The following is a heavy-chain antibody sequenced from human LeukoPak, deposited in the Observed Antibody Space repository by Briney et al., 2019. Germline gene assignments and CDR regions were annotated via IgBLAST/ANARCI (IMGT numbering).Heavy chain of an antibody. D-gene: IGHD6-6*01. J-gene: IGHJ4*02. CDR1: GGSFSGYY. V-gene: IGHV4-34*01. CDR2: INHSGST. Sequence: PSETLSLTCAVYGGSFSGYYWSWIRQPPGKGLEWIGEINHSGSTNYNPSLKSRVTISVDTSKNQFSLKLSSVTAADTAVYYCARGHSSSPKYYFDYWGQGTLVTVSS. CDR3: ARGHSSSPKYYFDY.